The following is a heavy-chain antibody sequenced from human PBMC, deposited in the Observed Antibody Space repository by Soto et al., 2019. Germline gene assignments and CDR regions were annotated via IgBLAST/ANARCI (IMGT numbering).Heavy chain of an antibody. V-gene: IGHV3-23*01. J-gene: IGHJ4*02. Sequence: GGSLRLSCAASGFTFSSYAMSWVRLAPGKGLEWVSTITSSGAGTYYVDSVKGRFTISRDNSKNTLFLQMNSLRAEDTAVYYCAKKLSDGSYQPFEYWGKGTLVTVSS. CDR2: ITSSGAGT. CDR1: GFTFSSYA. D-gene: IGHD1-26*01. CDR3: AKKLSDGSYQPFEY.